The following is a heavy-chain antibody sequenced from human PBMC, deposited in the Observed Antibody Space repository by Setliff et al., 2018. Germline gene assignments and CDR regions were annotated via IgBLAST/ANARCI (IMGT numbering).Heavy chain of an antibody. CDR1: GFTFSTYG. D-gene: IGHD6-25*01. CDR3: VRDTTSGWMLTN. Sequence: PGESLRLSCAASGFTFSTYGLNWVRQAPGKGLEWISYLNNDGTTIYYADSVRGRFTMSRDNARDSLYLQMNSLRAEDTAVYYCVRDTTSGWMLTNWGKGTLVTVSS. J-gene: IGHJ4*02. CDR2: LNNDGTTI. V-gene: IGHV3-48*04.